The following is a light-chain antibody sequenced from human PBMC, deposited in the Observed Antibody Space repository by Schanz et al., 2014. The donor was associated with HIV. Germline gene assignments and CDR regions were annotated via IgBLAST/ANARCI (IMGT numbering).Light chain of an antibody. CDR2: SNN. J-gene: IGLJ2*01. V-gene: IGLV1-44*01. CDR3: AAWDDSLDGPV. CDR1: DSNIGSNT. Sequence: QSVLTQPPSASGTPGQRVTISCSGGDSNIGSNTVNWYQQLPGTAPKLLIYSNNQRPSGVPDQFSGSKSGTSASLAISGLQSEDEADFYCAAWDDSLDGPVFGGGTKLTVL.